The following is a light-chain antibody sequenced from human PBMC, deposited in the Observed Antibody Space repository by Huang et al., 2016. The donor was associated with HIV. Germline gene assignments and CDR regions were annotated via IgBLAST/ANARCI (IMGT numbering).Light chain of an antibody. Sequence: DIVMTQSPDSLAVSLGERATINCKSSQSVLYSSNNKNYLSWYQQKPGQSPNQLISWASTRESGVPDRLSGSGSGTDFTLTISSLQAEDVAVYYCHQYYNTRYTFGQGTKLEIK. CDR1: QSVLYSSNNKNY. J-gene: IGKJ2*01. CDR3: HQYYNTRYT. V-gene: IGKV4-1*01. CDR2: WAS.